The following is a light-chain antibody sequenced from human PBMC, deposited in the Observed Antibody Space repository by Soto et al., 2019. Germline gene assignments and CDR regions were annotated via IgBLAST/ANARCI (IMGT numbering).Light chain of an antibody. Sequence: DIQRTQSPSSLSASVGDRVTVTCRTSQSINNHLNWYQQKPGEAPKLLIYGSSSLHYGVPSRFSGSGSGSAFTLTISSLQPEDSATYYCQQSFTAPITFGQGTRLEIK. CDR1: QSINNH. V-gene: IGKV1-39*01. CDR2: GSS. CDR3: QQSFTAPIT. J-gene: IGKJ5*01.